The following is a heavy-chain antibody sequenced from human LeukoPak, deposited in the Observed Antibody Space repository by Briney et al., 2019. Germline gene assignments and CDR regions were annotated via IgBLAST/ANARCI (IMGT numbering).Heavy chain of an antibody. Sequence: SETLSLTCTVSGGSVSSSSYYWSWIRQPPGKGLEWIGYIHYSGSTNYNPSLKSRVTISVDTSKNQFSLKLISVTAADTAVYYCARTLMVSSLHFDYWGQETLVTVSS. D-gene: IGHD3-10*01. CDR2: IHYSGST. CDR1: GGSVSSSSYY. V-gene: IGHV4-61*01. J-gene: IGHJ4*02. CDR3: ARTLMVSSLHFDY.